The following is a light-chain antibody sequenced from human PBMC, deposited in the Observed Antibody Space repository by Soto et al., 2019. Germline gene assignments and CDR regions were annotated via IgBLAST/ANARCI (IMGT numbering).Light chain of an antibody. CDR3: SSYTTATTWV. J-gene: IGLJ3*02. Sequence: QSALTQPASVSGSPGQSITISCTGTSSDVGGYNFVSWYQHHPGKAPKLMIYEVSNRPSGVSDRFSGSKSANTASLTISGLQAEDEADYYCSSYTTATTWVFGGRTKVTVL. V-gene: IGLV2-14*01. CDR2: EVS. CDR1: SSDVGGYNF.